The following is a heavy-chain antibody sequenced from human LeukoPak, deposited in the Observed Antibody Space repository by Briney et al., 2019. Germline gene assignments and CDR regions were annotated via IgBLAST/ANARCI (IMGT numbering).Heavy chain of an antibody. V-gene: IGHV4-4*07. CDR1: GGSISSYY. CDR3: ARSEFSYGYHAFYS. J-gene: IGHJ3*02. CDR2: IYISGTI. Sequence: PSETLSLTCTVSGGSISSYYWSWIRQPAGKGLEWIGRIYISGTINYNPSLKSRVTMAVDTSKNQFSLKLSSVTAADTAVYYCARSEFSYGYHAFYSWGHGTMVTVSS. D-gene: IGHD5-18*01.